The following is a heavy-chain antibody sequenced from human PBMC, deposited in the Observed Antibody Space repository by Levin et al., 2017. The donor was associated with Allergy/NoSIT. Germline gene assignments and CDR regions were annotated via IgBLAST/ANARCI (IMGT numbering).Heavy chain of an antibody. CDR3: ATLTSWYFRGGSHSAFDS. CDR2: IYYSGST. CDR1: GGSISSYY. Sequence: PSETLSLTCTVSGGSISSYYWSWIRQPPGKGLEWIGYIYYSGSTNYNPSLKSRVTISVDTSKNQFSLKLSSVTAADTAVYYCATLTSWYFRGGSHSAFDSWGQGTMVTVSS. V-gene: IGHV4-59*08. D-gene: IGHD3-10*02. J-gene: IGHJ3*02.